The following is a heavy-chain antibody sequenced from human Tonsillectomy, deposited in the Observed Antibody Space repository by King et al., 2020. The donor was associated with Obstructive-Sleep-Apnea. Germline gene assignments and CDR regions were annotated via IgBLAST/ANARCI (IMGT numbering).Heavy chain of an antibody. V-gene: IGHV3-7*01. D-gene: IGHD3-22*01. Sequence: VQLVESGGGLVQPGGSLRLSCAASGFTFCAYWMTWVRQAPGKGLEGVAHIKKDGSEKYYVDSVKGRFTVSRDNTENSLFLQMNSLRAEDTAVYYCVRSTYYSFDFWGQGTLVPVSS. CDR1: GFTFCAYW. CDR3: VRSTYYSFDF. CDR2: IKKDGSEK. J-gene: IGHJ4*02.